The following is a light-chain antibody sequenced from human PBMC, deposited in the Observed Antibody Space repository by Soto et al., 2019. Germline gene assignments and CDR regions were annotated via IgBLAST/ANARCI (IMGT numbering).Light chain of an antibody. CDR1: QSVSSSY. CDR2: GAS. Sequence: EVVMAQSPATLSVSPGERATLSCRASQSVSSSYLACYQQKPGQAPRLLIYGASSRATGIPDRFSGSGSGTDFTLTISRLEPEDFAVYYCQQYGSSPWTFGQGTKVDIK. V-gene: IGKV3-20*01. J-gene: IGKJ1*01. CDR3: QQYGSSPWT.